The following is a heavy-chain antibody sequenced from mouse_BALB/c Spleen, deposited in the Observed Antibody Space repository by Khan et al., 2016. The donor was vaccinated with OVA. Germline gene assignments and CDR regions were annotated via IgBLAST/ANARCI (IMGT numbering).Heavy chain of an antibody. CDR2: ISSAATYT. V-gene: IGHV5-9-1*01. CDR3: ANGNYGWFAD. CDR1: GFTFSSFV. D-gene: IGHD2-1*01. J-gene: IGHJ3*01. Sequence: EVELVESGGGLVEPGGSLKLSCAASGFTFSSFVMSWVRQTPEKRLEWVATISSAATYTYYPDSVTGRFTISSDNAKNTLYLQLNSLRSDDTAIYYCANGNYGWFADWDQGTLVTVST.